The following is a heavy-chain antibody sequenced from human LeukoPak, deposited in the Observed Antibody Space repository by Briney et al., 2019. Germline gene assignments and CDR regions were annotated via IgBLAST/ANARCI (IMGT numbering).Heavy chain of an antibody. CDR1: GFSLPTSGTC. J-gene: IGHJ6*03. D-gene: IGHD2-8*01. CDR3: ARIRTNGEYFTCMDV. CDR2: IDWDDDK. Sequence: SGPTLVHPTPPLTLTCTFSGFSLPTSGTCVTWIRQPPGKALEWLALIDWDDDKYYTTSLKTRLTISKDTSKNQVVLTMTNMDPVDTATYYCARIRTNGEYFTCMDVWGKGTTVTVSS. V-gene: IGHV2-70*13.